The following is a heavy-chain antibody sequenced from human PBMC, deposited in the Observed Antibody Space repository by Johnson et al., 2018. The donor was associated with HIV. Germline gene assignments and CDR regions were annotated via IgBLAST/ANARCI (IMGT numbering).Heavy chain of an antibody. V-gene: IGHV3-30-3*01. CDR2: ISYDGSNK. J-gene: IGHJ3*02. Sequence: QVQLVESGGGVVQPGRSLRLSCAASGFTFSSYAMHWVRQAPGKGLEWVAVISYDGSNKYYADSVKGRFTISRDNSKNTLYLQMNSLRAEATAVYYCARDEGIVVVSHAFDIWGQGTMVTVSS. CDR3: ARDEGIVVVSHAFDI. D-gene: IGHD3-22*01. CDR1: GFTFSSYA.